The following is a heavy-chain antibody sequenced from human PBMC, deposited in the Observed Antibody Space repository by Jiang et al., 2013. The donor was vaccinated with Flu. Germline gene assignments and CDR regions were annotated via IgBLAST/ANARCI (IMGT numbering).Heavy chain of an antibody. Sequence: SGAEVKKPGASVKVSCKASGYTFTGYYMHWVRQAPGQGLEWMGWINPNSGGTNYAQKFQGWVTMTRDTSISTAYMELSRLRSDDTAVYYCAGERGYSGYDHDAFDIWGQGTMVTVSS. D-gene: IGHD5-12*01. CDR3: AGERGYSGYDHDAFDI. V-gene: IGHV1-2*04. CDR2: INPNSGGT. CDR1: GYTFTGYY. J-gene: IGHJ3*02.